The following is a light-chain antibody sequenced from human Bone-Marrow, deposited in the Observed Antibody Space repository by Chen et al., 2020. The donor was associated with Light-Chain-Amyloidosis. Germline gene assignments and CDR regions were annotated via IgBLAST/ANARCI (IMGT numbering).Light chain of an antibody. CDR3: QKCEGVPRP. V-gene: IGKV1-27*01. CDR2: AAS. Sequence: DIQMTQSPSSLSASVGDRVTITCGASQDINKYVAWYQQKPGKVPILLIYAASTLQSGVPSRCSGSGSGPDFTLTISSLQPEDLAWYYCQKCEGVPRPVGQWTKVDVK. CDR1: QDINKY. J-gene: IGKJ1*01.